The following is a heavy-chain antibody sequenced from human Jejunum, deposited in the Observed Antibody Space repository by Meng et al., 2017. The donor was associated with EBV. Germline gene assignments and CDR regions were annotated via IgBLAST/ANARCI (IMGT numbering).Heavy chain of an antibody. CDR1: GDSISSSNW. Sequence: QVQFQGWGPGLVKPSGTLSLTCAVSGDSISSSNWWSWVRQPPGKGLEWIGEIYHSGSTNYNPSLKSRVTISVDKSKNQFSLKLSSVTAADTAVYYCARYGSGYFPALWYWGQGTLVTVSS. J-gene: IGHJ4*02. V-gene: IGHV4-4*02. CDR2: IYHSGST. D-gene: IGHD3-3*01. CDR3: ARYGSGYFPALWY.